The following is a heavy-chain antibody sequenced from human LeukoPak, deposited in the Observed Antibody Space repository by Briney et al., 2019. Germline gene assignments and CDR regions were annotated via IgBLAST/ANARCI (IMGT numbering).Heavy chain of an antibody. J-gene: IGHJ4*02. Sequence: SQTLSLTCTVSGGSISSGGYSWSWIRQHPGKGLEWIGYIYYSGSTYYNPSLKSRVTISVDTSKNQFSLKLSSVTAADTAVYYCARAHSRLYYFDYWGQGTLVTVSS. D-gene: IGHD3-22*01. CDR2: IYYSGST. V-gene: IGHV4-31*03. CDR3: ARAHSRLYYFDY. CDR1: GGSISSGGYS.